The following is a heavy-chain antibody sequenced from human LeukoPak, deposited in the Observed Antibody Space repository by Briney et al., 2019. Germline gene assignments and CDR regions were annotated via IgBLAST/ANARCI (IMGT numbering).Heavy chain of an antibody. CDR1: GFTVGSSF. V-gene: IGHV3-53*01. CDR3: AKTGGPWD. CDR2: IFSDGTT. Sequence: GGSLRLSCAASGFTVGSSFMTWVRQAPGKGLEWVSVIFSDGTTYYTDSVKGRFTISRDNSKNTLYLRLNSLRAEDTAVYYCAKTGGPWDWGQGTLVTVSS. J-gene: IGHJ4*02. D-gene: IGHD2-8*02.